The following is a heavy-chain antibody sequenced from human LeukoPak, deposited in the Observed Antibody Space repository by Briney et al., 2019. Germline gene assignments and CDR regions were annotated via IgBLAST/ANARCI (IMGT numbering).Heavy chain of an antibody. V-gene: IGHV3-74*01. CDR3: AKWGCSGGSCYPFDY. Sequence: GGSLRLSCAASGFTFSGYWMHWVRQAPGKGLVWLSRINGDGSRTSYADSGKGRFIISRDNAKNTLYLQMNSLRAEDTAVYYCAKWGCSGGSCYPFDYWGQGTLVTVSS. J-gene: IGHJ4*02. CDR2: INGDGSRT. D-gene: IGHD2-15*01. CDR1: GFTFSGYW.